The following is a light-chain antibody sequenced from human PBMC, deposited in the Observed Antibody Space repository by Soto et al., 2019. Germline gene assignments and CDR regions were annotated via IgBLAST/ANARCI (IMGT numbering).Light chain of an antibody. J-gene: IGKJ2*01. Sequence: IVMTQSPVTLSVSPGERATLSCRASQSVGGDLAWYQQIPGHAPRLLIYNAVTRATGVAARFSGTGSGTEFTLTVDSLQSEDLAIYYCQQYNVWPRTFGQGT. CDR1: QSVGGD. CDR2: NAV. V-gene: IGKV3-15*01. CDR3: QQYNVWPRT.